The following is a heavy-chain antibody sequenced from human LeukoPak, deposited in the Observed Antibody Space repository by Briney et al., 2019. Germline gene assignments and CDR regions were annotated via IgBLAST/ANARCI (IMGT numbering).Heavy chain of an antibody. J-gene: IGHJ3*01. CDR2: INWNGGSP. CDR1: GFTFDDYV. V-gene: IGHV3-20*04. CDR3: ARGFCSGGTCYRVTGTFDV. Sequence: GGSLRLSCAASGFTFDDYVMSWVRQAPGKGLEWVSGINWNGGSPRYADSVKGRFTISRDNAKNSLFLEMTSLRADDTAVYFCARGFCSGGTCYRVTGTFDVWGLGTMVTVSS. D-gene: IGHD2-15*01.